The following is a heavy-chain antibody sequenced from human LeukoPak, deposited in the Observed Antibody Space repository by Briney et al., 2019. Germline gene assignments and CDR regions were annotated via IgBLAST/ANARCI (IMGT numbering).Heavy chain of an antibody. CDR1: GFTFSSYE. Sequence: GGSLRLSCAASGFTFSSYEMNWVRQAPGKGLEWVSYISSSGSTIYYADSVKGRFTISRDNAKNPLYLQMNSLRAEDTAVYYCARDGYGSGSYSLSVDYWGQGTLVTVSS. CDR2: ISSSGSTI. CDR3: ARDGYGSGSYSLSVDY. V-gene: IGHV3-48*03. J-gene: IGHJ4*02. D-gene: IGHD3-10*01.